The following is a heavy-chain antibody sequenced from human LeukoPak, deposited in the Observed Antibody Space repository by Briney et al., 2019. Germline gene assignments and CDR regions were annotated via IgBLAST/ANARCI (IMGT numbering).Heavy chain of an antibody. J-gene: IGHJ4*02. Sequence: PGGSLRLSCAASGFTFSSAWMNWVRQAPGKGLEWVSPITTSDGNTYYADSVKGRFTVSRDNSKNTLFLQMNSLRAEDTAVYYCAKDGGLWVSAHWGDSWGRGTLVTVSS. CDR2: ITTSDGNT. CDR3: AKDGGLWVSAHWGDS. CDR1: GFTFSSAW. D-gene: IGHD7-27*01. V-gene: IGHV3-23*01.